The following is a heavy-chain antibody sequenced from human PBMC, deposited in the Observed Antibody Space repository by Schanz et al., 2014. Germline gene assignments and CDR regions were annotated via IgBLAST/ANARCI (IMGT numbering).Heavy chain of an antibody. J-gene: IGHJ1*01. V-gene: IGHV3-9*01. CDR2: MRWAAGSL. D-gene: IGHD2-2*01. CDR1: GFRFDDYA. Sequence: EVQLVESGGGLVQPGRSLRLSCVASGFRFDDYAMHWVRQAPGKGLEWVSGMRWAAGSLGYGDSVKGRFTISRDNAKNSLYLEMNSLRAEDTALYYCARDAAQSCIGSSCFEYCQHWGEGALVPVAS. CDR3: ARDAAQSCIGSSCFEYCQH.